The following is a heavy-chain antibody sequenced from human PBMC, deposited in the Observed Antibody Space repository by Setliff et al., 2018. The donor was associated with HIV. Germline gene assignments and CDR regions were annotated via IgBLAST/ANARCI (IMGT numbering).Heavy chain of an antibody. V-gene: IGHV1-46*02. Sequence: ASVKVSCKASGYTFNNYYMHWVRQAPGQGLEWMGIINPSDNRTYYAQKFRGRVTMTRDTSTSSAYMELRSLRSEDTAVYYCARAYYDSVWGSHRYRFYYFDYWGQGSLVTVSS. CDR1: GYTFNNYY. CDR3: ARAYYDSVWGSHRYRFYYFDY. J-gene: IGHJ4*02. D-gene: IGHD3-16*02. CDR2: INPSDNRT.